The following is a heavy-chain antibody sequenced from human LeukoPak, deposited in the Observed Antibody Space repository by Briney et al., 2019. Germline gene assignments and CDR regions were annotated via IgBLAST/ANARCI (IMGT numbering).Heavy chain of an antibody. CDR3: AKGGGDYLIYYGMDV. D-gene: IGHD4-17*01. CDR2: VSGSGGST. CDR1: GFTFSSYA. J-gene: IGHJ6*02. Sequence: GGSLRLSCAASGFTFSSYAMSCVRQAPGKGLEWVSGVSGSGGSTYYADSVKGRFTISRDNSKNTLYLQMNTLRAEDTAVYYCAKGGGDYLIYYGMDVWGQGATVTVSS. V-gene: IGHV3-23*01.